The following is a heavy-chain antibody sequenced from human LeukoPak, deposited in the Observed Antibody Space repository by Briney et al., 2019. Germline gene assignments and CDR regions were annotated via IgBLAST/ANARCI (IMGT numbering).Heavy chain of an antibody. D-gene: IGHD3-16*02. V-gene: IGHV1-18*01. CDR3: ARALAYYDYVWGSYRYTYFDY. Sequence: ASVKVSCKASGYTFTSYGISWVRQAPGQGLECMGWISAYNGNTNYAQKLQGRVTMTTDTSTSTAYMELRSLRSDDTAVYYCARALAYYDYVWGSYRYTYFDYWGQGTLVTVSS. CDR2: ISAYNGNT. J-gene: IGHJ4*02. CDR1: GYTFTSYG.